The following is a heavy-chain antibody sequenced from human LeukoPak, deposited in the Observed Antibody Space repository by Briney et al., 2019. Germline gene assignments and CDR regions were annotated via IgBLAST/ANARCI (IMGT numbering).Heavy chain of an antibody. Sequence: GGSLRLSCAASGFTFSDYYMSWIRQAAGEGLEWVLYISSSSSYTNYAATVEGRFTISRDNAKNSLYLQMTSLRAEDTTVYYCARRFWYAFDIWGQGTMVTVSS. CDR3: ARRFWYAFDI. CDR1: GFTFSDYY. J-gene: IGHJ3*02. D-gene: IGHD3-3*01. CDR2: ISSSSSYT. V-gene: IGHV3-11*03.